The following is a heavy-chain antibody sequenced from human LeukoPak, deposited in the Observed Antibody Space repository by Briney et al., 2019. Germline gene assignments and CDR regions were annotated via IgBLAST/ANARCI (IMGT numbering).Heavy chain of an antibody. V-gene: IGHV3-64*01. Sequence: PGGSLRLSCAASRFTFSNYAMHWVRQAPGKGPEHVSAISSNGGNTHYANSVKGRFTISRDNSKNTLYLQMGSLRAEDMAVYYCARLPVDAFDIWGQGTMVTVSS. CDR2: ISSNGGNT. CDR1: RFTFSNYA. CDR3: ARLPVDAFDI. D-gene: IGHD1-14*01. J-gene: IGHJ3*02.